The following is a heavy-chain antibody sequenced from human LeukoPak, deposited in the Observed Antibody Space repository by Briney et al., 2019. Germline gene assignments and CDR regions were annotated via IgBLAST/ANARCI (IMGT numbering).Heavy chain of an antibody. CDR2: IYTSGST. J-gene: IGHJ5*02. D-gene: IGHD6-19*01. CDR1: GGSISSYY. V-gene: IGHV4-4*07. Sequence: SETLSLTCTVSGGSISSYYWSWIRQPAGKGLEWIGRIYTSGSTNYNPSLKSRVTMSVDTSKNQFSLKLSSVTAADTAVYYCARDEYSSGWSFYNWFDPWGQGTLVTVSS. CDR3: ARDEYSSGWSFYNWFDP.